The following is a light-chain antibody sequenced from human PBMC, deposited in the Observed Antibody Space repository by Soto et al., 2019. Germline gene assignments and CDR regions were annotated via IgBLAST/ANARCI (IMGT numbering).Light chain of an antibody. J-gene: IGLJ1*01. CDR2: DVS. Sequence: QSALTQPRSVSGSPGQSVTISCTGTSSDVGTYNYVSWYQQHPGKAPKVMIYDVSERPSGVLDRFSGSKSGNTASLTISGLQAEDEADYYCCSYAGSPSYVFGTGTKVTVL. CDR1: SSDVGTYNY. CDR3: CSYAGSPSYV. V-gene: IGLV2-11*01.